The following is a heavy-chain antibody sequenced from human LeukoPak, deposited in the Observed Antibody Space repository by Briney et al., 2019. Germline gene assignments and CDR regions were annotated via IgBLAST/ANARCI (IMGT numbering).Heavy chain of an antibody. J-gene: IGHJ4*02. D-gene: IGHD4-17*01. V-gene: IGHV3-21*04. CDR2: ISSSGSYM. CDR3: VATVHFDY. CDR1: GFTFSDYS. Sequence: GSLRLSCAGSGFTFSDYSMDWVRQAPGKGLEWVSSISSSGSYMYYADSVKGRFTISRDNSKNTLYLQMNSLRAEDTAVYYCVATVHFDYWGQGTLVTVSS.